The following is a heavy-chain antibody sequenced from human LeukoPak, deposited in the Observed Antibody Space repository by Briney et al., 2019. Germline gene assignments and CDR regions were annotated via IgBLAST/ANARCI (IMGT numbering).Heavy chain of an antibody. V-gene: IGHV1-2*02. D-gene: IGHD2-2*01. J-gene: IGHJ4*02. Sequence: ASVKVSCKASGYTLTDYYVHWVRLAPGQGLEWMGWFNPNSGGTNYAQKFQGRLTMTRDTSISTAYMELNRLTSDDMAVYYCARGYAYFDYWGQGTLVTVSS. CDR1: GYTLTDYY. CDR3: ARGYAYFDY. CDR2: FNPNSGGT.